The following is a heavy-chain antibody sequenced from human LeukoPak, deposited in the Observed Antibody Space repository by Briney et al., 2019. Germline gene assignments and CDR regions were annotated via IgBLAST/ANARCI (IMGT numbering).Heavy chain of an antibody. CDR3: AREVYRYSSSWPYFDY. D-gene: IGHD6-13*01. J-gene: IGHJ4*02. V-gene: IGHV1-69*05. Sequence: SVKVSCKASGGTFSSYAISWVRQAPGQGLEWMGGIIPIFGTANYAQKFQGRVTITTDESTSTAYMELSSLRSEDTAVYYCAREVYRYSSSWPYFDYWGQGTLVTVSS. CDR1: GGTFSSYA. CDR2: IIPIFGTA.